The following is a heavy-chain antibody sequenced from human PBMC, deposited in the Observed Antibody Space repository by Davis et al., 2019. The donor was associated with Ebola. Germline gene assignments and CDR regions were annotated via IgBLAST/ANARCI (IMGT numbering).Heavy chain of an antibody. CDR2: INHSGST. CDR3: ARGGASSQPLDY. CDR1: GGSFSGYY. V-gene: IGHV4-34*01. D-gene: IGHD6-6*01. J-gene: IGHJ4*02. Sequence: MPSETLSLTCAVYGGSFSGYYWSWIRQPPGKGLEWIGEINHSGSTNYNPSLKSRVTISIDTSKNQLSLKLTSLTAADTAVYYCARGGASSQPLDYWGQGTLVTVSS.